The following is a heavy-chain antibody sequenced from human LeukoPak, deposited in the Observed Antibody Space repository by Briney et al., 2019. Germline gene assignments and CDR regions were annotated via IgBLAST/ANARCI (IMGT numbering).Heavy chain of an antibody. D-gene: IGHD2-2*01. Sequence: SETLSLTCTVSGGSISSGDYYWGWLRQPRGKGLEWIGYIYYSGSTYYNPSLKSRFTISVDTSNNQFSLKLSSVTAADTAVYYCARVNIVVVPAANWFDRWGQGTLVTVSS. J-gene: IGHJ5*02. CDR2: IYYSGST. CDR3: ARVNIVVVPAANWFDR. CDR1: GGSISSGDYY. V-gene: IGHV4-30-4*01.